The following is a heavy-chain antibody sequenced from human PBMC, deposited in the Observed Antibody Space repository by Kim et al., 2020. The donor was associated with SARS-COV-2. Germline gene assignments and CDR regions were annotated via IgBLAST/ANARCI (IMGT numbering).Heavy chain of an antibody. D-gene: IGHD1-7*01. V-gene: IGHV1-3*01. CDR1: GYTFTTFA. J-gene: IGHJ4*02. Sequence: ASVKVSCKASGYTFTTFAIHWVRQAPGQRLEWMGWIYPGDGYREYSQKFQGRVTITSDTSASTAYMELSSLTSEDSAVYYCARELSERGNSPTDCWGQGTVVTVSS. CDR3: ARELSERGNSPTDC. CDR2: IYPGDGYR.